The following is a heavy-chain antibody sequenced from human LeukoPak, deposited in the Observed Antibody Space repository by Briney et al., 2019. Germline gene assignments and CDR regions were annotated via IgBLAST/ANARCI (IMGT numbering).Heavy chain of an antibody. J-gene: IGHJ5*02. V-gene: IGHV4-39*07. CDR1: GGFISSSSYY. CDR2: IYYSGST. CDR3: ARDKVYWFDP. Sequence: PSETLSLTCTVSGGFISSSSYYWGWIRQPPGKGLEWIGSIYYSGSTYYNPSLKSRVTISVDTSKNQFSLKLSSVTAADTAVYYCARDKVYWFDPWGQGTLVTVSS.